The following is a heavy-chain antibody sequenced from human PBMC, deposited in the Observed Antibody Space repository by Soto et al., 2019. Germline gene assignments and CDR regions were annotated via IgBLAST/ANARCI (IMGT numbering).Heavy chain of an antibody. J-gene: IGHJ4*02. V-gene: IGHV3-53*01. CDR2: IYSGGST. CDR3: HGYGY. CDR1: GFSVTANY. Sequence: EVQVVESGGGLIQPGGSLRLSCEVSGFSVTANYMSWVRQAPGKGLEWVSVIYSGGSTYYIDSVKGRFSISRDISKNTLYLKMNSLRAEDTAVYYGHGYGYWGQGTLVTVSS. D-gene: IGHD5-12*01.